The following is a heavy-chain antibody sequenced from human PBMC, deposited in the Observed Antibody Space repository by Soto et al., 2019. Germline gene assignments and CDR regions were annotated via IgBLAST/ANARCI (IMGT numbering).Heavy chain of an antibody. D-gene: IGHD4-17*01. CDR1: GGTFSSYA. J-gene: IGHJ6*02. CDR2: IIPILGTA. CDR3: ARVRRPTVTTFYYYYGMDV. V-gene: IGHV1-69*01. Sequence: QVQLVQSGAEVKKPGSSVKVSCKASGGTFSSYAISWVRQAPGQGLEWMGGIIPILGTANYAQKFQGRVTITADESTSTAYMELSSLRSEDTAVYYCARVRRPTVTTFYYYYGMDVWGQGTTVTVSS.